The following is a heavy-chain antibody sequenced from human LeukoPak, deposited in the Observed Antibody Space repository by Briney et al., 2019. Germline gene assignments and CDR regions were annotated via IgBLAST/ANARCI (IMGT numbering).Heavy chain of an antibody. CDR1: VYTFTHYD. J-gene: IGHJ5*02. CDR3: ARGRYSYDLHL. V-gene: IGHV1-8*01. D-gene: IGHD5-18*01. Sequence: ASVTVTFKATVYTFTHYDINWVRQARCQGLAWMGWMNPNSGNTGYAQKFQGRVTMTRNTSISTAYMELSSLRSEDTAVYYCARGRYSYDLHLWGQGTLVTVSS. CDR2: MNPNSGNT.